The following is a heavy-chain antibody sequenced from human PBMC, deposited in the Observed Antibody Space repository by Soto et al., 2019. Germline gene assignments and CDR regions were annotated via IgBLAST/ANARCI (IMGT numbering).Heavy chain of an antibody. J-gene: IGHJ6*02. CDR1: GFTFSSYS. V-gene: IGHV3-21*01. D-gene: IGHD3-3*01. CDR3: ARDVSPSITTYYYYGMDV. Sequence: GGSLRLSCAASGFTFSSYSMNWVRQSPGKGLEWVSSISSSSSYIYYADSVKGRFTISRDNAKNSLYLQMNSLRAEDTAVYYCARDVSPSITTYYYYGMDVWGQGTTVTVSS. CDR2: ISSSSSYI.